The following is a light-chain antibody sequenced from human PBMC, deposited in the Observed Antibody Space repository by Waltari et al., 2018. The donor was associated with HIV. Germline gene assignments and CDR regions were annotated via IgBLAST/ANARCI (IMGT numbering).Light chain of an antibody. V-gene: IGKV1-39*01. CDR2: SAS. CDR3: QQSHRTPLT. CDR1: QYIKKN. J-gene: IGKJ5*01. Sequence: DIQMTQSPSSVSADVGDRVIITCRASQYIKKNVNWYPQKPGRSPRLLIYSASGLQSGVPSTFSGSGSGLEFNLTIAALEAEDSALFYCQQSHRTPLTFGGGTRLEIK.